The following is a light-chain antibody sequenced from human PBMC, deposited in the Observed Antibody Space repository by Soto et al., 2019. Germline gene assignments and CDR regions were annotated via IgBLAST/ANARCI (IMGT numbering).Light chain of an antibody. CDR3: SSFTSISTLL. CDR1: SNDVGSYTY. V-gene: IGLV2-14*01. J-gene: IGLJ2*01. CDR2: EVT. Sequence: QSVLTQPASVSGSPGQSITISCTGTSNDVGSYTYVSWYQQHPGKVPKLIIYEVTKRPSGVSHRFSGSKSGNTASLTISGLQAEDEANYYCSSFTSISTLLFGGGTKVTVL.